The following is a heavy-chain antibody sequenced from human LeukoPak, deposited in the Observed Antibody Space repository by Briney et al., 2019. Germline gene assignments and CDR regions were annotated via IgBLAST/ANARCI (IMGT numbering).Heavy chain of an antibody. D-gene: IGHD3-10*01. CDR3: ARYGITIVRGGKYYFDS. CDR2: IYYSGST. CDR1: GGSISGYF. V-gene: IGHV4-59*08. Sequence: SETLSLTCTLSGGSISGYFWSWIRQPPGKGLEWIGYIYYSGSTDYYPSLNSRVTISVDTSKNQFSLRLSSVTAADTAVYYRARYGITIVRGGKYYFDSWGQGTLVTVSS. J-gene: IGHJ4*02.